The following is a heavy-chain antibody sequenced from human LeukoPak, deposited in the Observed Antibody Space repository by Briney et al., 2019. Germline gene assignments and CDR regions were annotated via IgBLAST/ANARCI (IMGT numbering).Heavy chain of an antibody. J-gene: IGHJ6*03. CDR1: GGSISSYY. V-gene: IGHV4-59*01. CDR3: ARLGYCSSTSCYSYYMDV. D-gene: IGHD2-2*01. CDR2: IYYSGST. Sequence: SETLSLTCTVSGGSISSYYWSWIRQPPGKGLEWIGYIYYSGSTNYNPSLKSRVTISVDTSKNQFSLKLSSVTAADTAVYYCARLGYCSSTSCYSYYMDVWGKGTTVTVSS.